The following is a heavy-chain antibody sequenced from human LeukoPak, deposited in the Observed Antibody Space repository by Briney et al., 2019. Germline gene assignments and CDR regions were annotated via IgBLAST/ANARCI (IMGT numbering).Heavy chain of an antibody. J-gene: IGHJ6*02. CDR2: IFYSGST. CDR1: GVSISSSY. D-gene: IGHD4-23*01. V-gene: IGHV4-59*08. Sequence: SETLSLTCVVSGVSISSSYWSWIRQPPGKGLEWIGYIFYSGSTHSNPSLRSRVTISMDTSNNQFSLKLTSVTAADTAVYYCARRTTVVTPGYYYYGMDVWGQGTTVTVSS. CDR3: ARRTTVVTPGYYYYGMDV.